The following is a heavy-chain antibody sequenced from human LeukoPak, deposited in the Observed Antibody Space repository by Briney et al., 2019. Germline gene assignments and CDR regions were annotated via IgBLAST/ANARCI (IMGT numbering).Heavy chain of an antibody. J-gene: IGHJ4*02. V-gene: IGHV3-33*01. D-gene: IGHD3-9*01. CDR1: GFTFSSYG. CDR3: ARGAYGVRYFDWLFDY. Sequence: GRSLRLSCAASGFTFSSYGMHLVRQAPCKGLELVAVIWYDGSNKYYADSVKGRFTISRDNSKNTLYLQMNSLRAEDTAVYYCARGAYGVRYFDWLFDYWGQGTLVTVSS. CDR2: IWYDGSNK.